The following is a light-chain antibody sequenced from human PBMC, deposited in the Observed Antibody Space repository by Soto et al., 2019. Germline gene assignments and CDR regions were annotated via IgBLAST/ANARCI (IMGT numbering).Light chain of an antibody. CDR1: QSVSSN. CDR3: QQYSSYSRT. Sequence: VVMTQSPATLSVSPGERVTLSCKASQSVSSNLAWYQQKPGQAPRLLIYDASSLESGVPSRFSGSGSGTEFTLTISSLQPDDYATYYCQQYSSYSRTFGQGTKVDI. J-gene: IGKJ1*01. CDR2: DAS. V-gene: IGKV3-15*01.